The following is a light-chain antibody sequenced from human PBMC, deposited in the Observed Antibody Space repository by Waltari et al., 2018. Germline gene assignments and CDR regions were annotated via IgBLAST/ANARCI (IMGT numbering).Light chain of an antibody. V-gene: IGLV1-44*01. Sequence: QSVLTQPPSASGTPGQRVTISCSGSSSNIGRIPVTCDQQSPGTAPKLLIYSDNLRPSGVSNRFSGSKSGNTASLTISGLQADDEADYYCCSYAGSTSPLGGGTKLTVL. CDR1: SSNIGRIP. CDR2: SDN. J-gene: IGLJ2*01. CDR3: CSYAGSTSP.